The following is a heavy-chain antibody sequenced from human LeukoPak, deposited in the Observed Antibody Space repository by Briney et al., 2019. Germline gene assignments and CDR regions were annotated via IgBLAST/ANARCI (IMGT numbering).Heavy chain of an antibody. CDR1: GFTFSSYA. D-gene: IGHD6-19*01. Sequence: PPGGSLRLSCAASGFTFSSYAMNWVRQAPGKGLEWVSGISGSGGSTYYADSVKGRFTISRDNSKNTLYLQMNSLRGEDTAVYYCAKDVQQWLTPRTFFDYWGQGTLVTVSS. J-gene: IGHJ4*02. V-gene: IGHV3-23*01. CDR2: ISGSGGST. CDR3: AKDVQQWLTPRTFFDY.